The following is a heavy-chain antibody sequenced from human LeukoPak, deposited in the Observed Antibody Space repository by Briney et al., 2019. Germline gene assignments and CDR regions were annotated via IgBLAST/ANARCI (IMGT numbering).Heavy chain of an antibody. J-gene: IGHJ4*02. Sequence: PGMSLRLSCVASGFIFSRYDMHWVRQAPGKGLEWVALIWHDGSKTHYADSVKGRFTISRDDSKSTLYVQMNSLRVEDTAVYYCARDPATVTSHFDYWGQGALVTVSS. CDR1: GFIFSRYD. D-gene: IGHD4-17*01. CDR3: ARDPATVTSHFDY. V-gene: IGHV3-33*01. CDR2: IWHDGSKT.